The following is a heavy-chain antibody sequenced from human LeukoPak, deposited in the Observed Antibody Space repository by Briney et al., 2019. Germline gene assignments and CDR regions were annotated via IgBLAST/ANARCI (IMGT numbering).Heavy chain of an antibody. Sequence: PGGSLRLSCAASGFTFSDYWMSWVRLAPGKGLEWVANIKQDGTQKYYVDSMKGRLTISRDNAKNSLYLQMNSLRDEDTAVYYCARKGLPDYWGQGTLVTVSS. CDR3: ARKGLPDY. J-gene: IGHJ4*02. D-gene: IGHD2-15*01. V-gene: IGHV3-7*01. CDR1: GFTFSDYW. CDR2: IKQDGTQK.